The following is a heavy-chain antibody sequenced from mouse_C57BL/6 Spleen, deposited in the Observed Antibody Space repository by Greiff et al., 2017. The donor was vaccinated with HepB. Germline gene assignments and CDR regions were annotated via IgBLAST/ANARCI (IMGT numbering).Heavy chain of an antibody. D-gene: IGHD2-3*01. CDR2: INPNNGGT. Sequence: EVQLQQSGPELVKPGASVKISCKASGYTFTDYYMNWVKQSHGKSLEWIGDINPNNGGTSYNQKFKGKATLTVDKSSSTAYMELRSLTSVDSAVYYCASYDGYYHGPWFAYWGQGTLVTVSA. CDR3: ASYDGYYHGPWFAY. CDR1: GYTFTDYY. J-gene: IGHJ3*01. V-gene: IGHV1-26*01.